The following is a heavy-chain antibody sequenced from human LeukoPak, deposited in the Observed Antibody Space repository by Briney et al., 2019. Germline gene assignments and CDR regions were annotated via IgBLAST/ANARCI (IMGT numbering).Heavy chain of an antibody. CDR2: IRYDGSNK. Sequence: GGSLRLSCAASGFTFSSYGMHWVRQAPGKGLEWVAFIRYDGSNKYYADSVKGRFTISRDNSKNTLYLQMNSLRAEDTAVYYCARDVDYVNNWFDPWGQGTLVTVSS. J-gene: IGHJ5*02. V-gene: IGHV3-30*02. CDR1: GFTFSSYG. CDR3: ARDVDYVNNWFDP. D-gene: IGHD4-17*01.